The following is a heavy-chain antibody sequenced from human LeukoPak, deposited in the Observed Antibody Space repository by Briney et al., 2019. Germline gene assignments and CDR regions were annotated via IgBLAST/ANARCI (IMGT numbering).Heavy chain of an antibody. CDR2: ISSTSGTK. V-gene: IGHV3-48*03. Sequence: GGSLRLSCAASGFTFNNYEMNWVRQAPGKGLEWVSYISSTSGTKDYADSVKGRFTISRDSAKNSLYLQMNSLRAEDTAVYYCARALYGSSDSDAFDIWGQGTMVTVSS. J-gene: IGHJ3*02. CDR1: GFTFNNYE. D-gene: IGHD3-22*01. CDR3: ARALYGSSDSDAFDI.